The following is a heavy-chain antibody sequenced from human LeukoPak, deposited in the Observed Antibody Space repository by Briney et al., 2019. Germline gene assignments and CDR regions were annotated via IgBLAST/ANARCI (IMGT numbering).Heavy chain of an antibody. CDR3: AKGLNYGDCDN. J-gene: IGHJ4*02. V-gene: IGHV3-23*01. CDR1: GFTFSTYA. CDR2: ISGSGGGT. Sequence: GGSLRLSCAASGFTFSTYAVSWVRQAPGKGLEWVSAISGSGGGTYYADSVKGRFTISRDNSKNTLYLQMNSLRAEDTAVYYCAKGLNYGDCDNWGQGTLVTVSS. D-gene: IGHD2-21*02.